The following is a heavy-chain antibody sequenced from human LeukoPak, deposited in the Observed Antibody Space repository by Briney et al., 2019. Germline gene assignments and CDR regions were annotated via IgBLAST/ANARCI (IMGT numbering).Heavy chain of an antibody. Sequence: GESLKISCKGFGYSFTTYWIGWVRQMPGKGLEWMGIIYPGDSDTRYSPSFQGQVTISADKSISTAYLQWNSLQASDTAMYYCARHEVVGSTYTAFDVWGQGTVVIVSS. D-gene: IGHD1-26*01. CDR2: IYPGDSDT. J-gene: IGHJ3*01. V-gene: IGHV5-51*01. CDR3: ARHEVVGSTYTAFDV. CDR1: GYSFTTYW.